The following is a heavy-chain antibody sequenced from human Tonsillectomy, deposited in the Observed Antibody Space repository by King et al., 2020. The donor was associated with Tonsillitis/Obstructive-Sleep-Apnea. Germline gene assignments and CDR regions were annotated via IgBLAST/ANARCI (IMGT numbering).Heavy chain of an antibody. Sequence: VQLVESGGGLLQPGGSLRLSCKVSGFACITKAMSWVRQAPGKGLAWVSSISNTGISPYYPDSVKGRFTISRDNSKNARFLQMNSLRAEDAAIYYCVKGILWFGEEDVWGKGTTVIVSS. CDR2: ISNTGISP. CDR3: VKGILWFGEEDV. CDR1: GFACITKA. J-gene: IGHJ6*03. D-gene: IGHD3-10*01. V-gene: IGHV3-23*04.